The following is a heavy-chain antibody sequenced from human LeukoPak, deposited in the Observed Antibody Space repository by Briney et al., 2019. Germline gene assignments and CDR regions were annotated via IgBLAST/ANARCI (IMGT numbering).Heavy chain of an antibody. Sequence: SETLSLTCTVSGGSISSYYWSWIRQPAGKGLEWIGRIYASGSTNYNPSLKSRVTMSVDTSKNQFSLRLSSVTAADTAMYYCARIYYYYYYMDVWGKGTTVTISS. CDR3: ARIYYYYYYMDV. V-gene: IGHV4-4*07. J-gene: IGHJ6*03. CDR2: IYASGST. CDR1: GGSISSYY.